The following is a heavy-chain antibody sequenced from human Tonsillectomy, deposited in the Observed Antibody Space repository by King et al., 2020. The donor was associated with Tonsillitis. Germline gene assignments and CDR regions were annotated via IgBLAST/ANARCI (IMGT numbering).Heavy chain of an antibody. Sequence: QLQESGPGLVKPSETLSLTCTVSGGSISTYYWSWIRQPPGKGLEWIGYIYYSGSTNYNPSLMSRVTISVDTSKNQFSLKLSSVTAADTAVYYCARYYCSRTSCLYFDYWGQGTLVTVSS. D-gene: IGHD2-2*01. CDR3: ARYYCSRTSCLYFDY. V-gene: IGHV4-59*01. CDR1: GGSISTYY. CDR2: IYYSGST. J-gene: IGHJ4*02.